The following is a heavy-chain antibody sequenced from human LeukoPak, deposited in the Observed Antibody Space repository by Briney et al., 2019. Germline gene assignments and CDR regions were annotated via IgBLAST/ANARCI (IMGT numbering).Heavy chain of an antibody. CDR3: ARGRFGTGGFDS. CDR2: TYYRSKWYT. V-gene: IGHV6-1*01. D-gene: IGHD1-1*01. Sequence: SQTLSLTCGISGDSVSSNTAAWNWIRQSPSRGLEWLGRTYYRSKWYTDYAVSLTSRITINSDTSKNEFSLQLTSVIPDDTAVYYCARGRFGTGGFDSWGPGILVVVSS. J-gene: IGHJ4*02. CDR1: GDSVSSNTAA.